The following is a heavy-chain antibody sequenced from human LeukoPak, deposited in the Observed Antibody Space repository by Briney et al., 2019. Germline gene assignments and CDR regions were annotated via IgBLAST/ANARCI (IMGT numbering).Heavy chain of an antibody. CDR2: ISAYNGNT. CDR1: GYTFTSYG. D-gene: IGHD3-22*01. J-gene: IGHJ1*01. Sequence: ASVKVSCKASGYTFTSYGISWVRQAPGQGLEWMGWISAYNGNTNYAQKLQGRVTMTTDISTSTAYMELRSLRSDDTAVYYCARGGGGGYYDSSGYLHWGQGTLVTVSS. CDR3: ARGGGGGYYDSSGYLH. V-gene: IGHV1-18*01.